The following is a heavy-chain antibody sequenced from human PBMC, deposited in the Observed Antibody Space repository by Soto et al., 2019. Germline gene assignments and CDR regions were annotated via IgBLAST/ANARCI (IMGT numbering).Heavy chain of an antibody. D-gene: IGHD1-26*01. CDR3: AKYCWCYVDHNGQFFY. CDR2: ISYDESNK. CDR1: GFTFSSYG. J-gene: IGHJ4*02. Sequence: GGSLRLSCAASGFTFSSYGMHWVRQAPGKGLEWVAVISYDESNKYYADSVKGRFTISRNNSKNTLYRQMDSLRAEATAVHYFAKYCWCYVDHNGQFFYWGRGTPDTVSS. V-gene: IGHV3-30*18.